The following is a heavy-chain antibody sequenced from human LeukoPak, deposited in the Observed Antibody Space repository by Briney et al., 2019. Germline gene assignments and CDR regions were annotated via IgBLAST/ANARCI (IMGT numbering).Heavy chain of an antibody. D-gene: IGHD3-10*01. J-gene: IGHJ6*02. CDR1: GGSISSGGYY. Sequence: PSQTLSLTCTVSGGSISSGGYYWSWIRQHPGKGLEWIGYIHYSGSTYYNPSLKSRVTISVDTSKNQFSLKLSSVTAADTAVYYCARDGPHHYGSGYGMDVWGQGTTVTVSS. CDR3: ARDGPHHYGSGYGMDV. V-gene: IGHV4-31*03. CDR2: IHYSGST.